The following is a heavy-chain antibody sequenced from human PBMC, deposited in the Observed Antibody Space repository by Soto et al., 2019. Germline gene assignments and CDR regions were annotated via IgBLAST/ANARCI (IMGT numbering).Heavy chain of an antibody. V-gene: IGHV1-3*01. J-gene: IGHJ5*02. CDR2: INAGNGNT. CDR1: GYTLTSYC. Sequence: GGSVKVSRKASGYTLTSYCMHLVRQAPGQRLEWMGWINAGNGNTKYSQKFQGRVTITRDTSASTAYMELSSLRSEDTAVYYCARGVAGPLHWFDPWGQGTLVTVSS. D-gene: IGHD6-19*01. CDR3: ARGVAGPLHWFDP.